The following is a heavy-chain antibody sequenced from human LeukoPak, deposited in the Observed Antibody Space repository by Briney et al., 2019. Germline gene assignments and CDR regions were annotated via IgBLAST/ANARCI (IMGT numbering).Heavy chain of an antibody. J-gene: IGHJ5*02. Sequence: SETLSLTCTVSGGSISSGGYYWSWIRQPPGKGLEWIGYIYHSGSTYYNPSLKSRVTISVDTSKNQFSLKLSSVTAADTAVYYCARGLRTWIQSLLFDDWGQGTLVTVSS. D-gene: IGHD5-18*01. V-gene: IGHV4-30-2*01. CDR1: GGSISSGGYY. CDR2: IYHSGST. CDR3: ARGLRTWIQSLLFDD.